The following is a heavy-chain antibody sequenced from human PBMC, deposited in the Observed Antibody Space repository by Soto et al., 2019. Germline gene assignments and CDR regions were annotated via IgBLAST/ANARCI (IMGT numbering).Heavy chain of an antibody. Sequence: EVQLVESGGGLVQPGGSLRLSCAASGFTFSSYWMSWVRQAPGKGLEWVANIKQDGSEKYYVDSVKGRFTISRDNAKNSLYLPMNSLRAEDTAVYYCASWSSSDWFEYWGQGTLVTVSS. CDR1: GFTFSSYW. J-gene: IGHJ4*02. V-gene: IGHV3-7*01. D-gene: IGHD6-19*01. CDR2: IKQDGSEK. CDR3: ASWSSSDWFEY.